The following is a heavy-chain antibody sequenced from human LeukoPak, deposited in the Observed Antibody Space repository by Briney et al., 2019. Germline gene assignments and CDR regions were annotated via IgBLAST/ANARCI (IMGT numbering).Heavy chain of an antibody. J-gene: IGHJ4*02. CDR1: GFTFSSYA. CDR3: AKALYPGMPAYYFDY. Sequence: GGSLRLSCAASGFTFSSYAMSWVRQAPGKGLEWVSAISGSGGSTYYADSVKGRFTISRDNSKNTLYLQMNSLRAEDTAVYCCAKALYPGMPAYYFDYWGQGTLVTVSS. V-gene: IGHV3-23*01. CDR2: ISGSGGST. D-gene: IGHD2-2*01.